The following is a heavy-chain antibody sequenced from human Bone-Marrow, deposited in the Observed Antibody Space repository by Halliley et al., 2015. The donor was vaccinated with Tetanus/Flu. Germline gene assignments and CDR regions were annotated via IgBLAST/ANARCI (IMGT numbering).Heavy chain of an antibody. CDR1: GYTFTRHW. CDR2: IKPAGCYT. J-gene: IGHJ5*02. CDR3: ARDRSLEVGAFTGWWFDP. D-gene: IGHD1-26*01. V-gene: IGHV1-46*01. Sequence: QLVQSGAEVKKPGASVKGSCKASGYTFTRHWMHWVRQAPGQGHEWMAIIKPAGCYTSYAQNFEGRVTVTRGTSTNTVYMERSSLSSEDTAGYYCARDRSLEVGAFTGWWFDPWGLGTLVLVS.